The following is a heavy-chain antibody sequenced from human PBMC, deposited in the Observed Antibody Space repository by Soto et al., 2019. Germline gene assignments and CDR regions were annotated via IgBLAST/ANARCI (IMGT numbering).Heavy chain of an antibody. J-gene: IGHJ4*02. CDR1: GFTFSSYA. D-gene: IGHD6-13*01. CDR3: AKDQLSAAGLSYFDY. Sequence: VQLLESGGGLVQPGGSLRLSCAASGFTFSSYAMSWVRQAPGKGLEWVSVVGGSGVNTFYADSVKGRFTITRDNSKNTLFLQMNSLRVEDTAVYYCAKDQLSAAGLSYFDYWGQGTLVTVSS. CDR2: VGGSGVNT. V-gene: IGHV3-23*01.